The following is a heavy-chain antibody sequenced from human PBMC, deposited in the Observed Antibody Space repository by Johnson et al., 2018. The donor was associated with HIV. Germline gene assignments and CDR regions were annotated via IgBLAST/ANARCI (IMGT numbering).Heavy chain of an antibody. Sequence: VHLVESGGGLVQPGGSLRLSCAASGFTVSSNYMSWVRQAPGKGLEWVSVIGTAGDTLYPGSVKGRFTISRDNAKNSLYLQMNSLSPGDTAVYYCARDFMYAFDIWGQGTMVTVSS. CDR2: IGTAGDT. J-gene: IGHJ3*02. D-gene: IGHD3-10*02. CDR3: ARDFMYAFDI. CDR1: GFTVSSNY. V-gene: IGHV3-13*01.